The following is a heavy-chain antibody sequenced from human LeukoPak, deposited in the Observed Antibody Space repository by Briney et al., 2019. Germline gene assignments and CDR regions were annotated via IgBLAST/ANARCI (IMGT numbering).Heavy chain of an antibody. V-gene: IGHV3-23*01. CDR3: AKDSVPQKRKTNWFDP. J-gene: IGHJ5*02. D-gene: IGHD1-1*01. CDR1: GFTFSSYG. CDR2: ISGSGGST. Sequence: GGSLRLSCAASGFTFSSYGMSWVRQAPGKGLEWVSAISGSGGSTYYADSVKGRFTISRDNSKNTLYLQMNSLRAEDTAVYYCAKDSVPQKRKTNWFDPWGQGALVTVSS.